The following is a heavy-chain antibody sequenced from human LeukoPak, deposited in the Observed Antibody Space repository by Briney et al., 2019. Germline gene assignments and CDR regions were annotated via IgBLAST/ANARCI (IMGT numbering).Heavy chain of an antibody. Sequence: SETLSLTCSVSGGSISSYYWSWIRQPPGKGLEWIGYIYYSGTTNYNPSLKSRVTISVDTSKNQFSLKLSSVTAADTAVYYCARQFAREGNPHFDYWGQGTLVTVSS. CDR2: IYYSGTT. J-gene: IGHJ4*02. D-gene: IGHD2-21*01. CDR3: ARQFAREGNPHFDY. V-gene: IGHV4-59*08. CDR1: GGSISSYY.